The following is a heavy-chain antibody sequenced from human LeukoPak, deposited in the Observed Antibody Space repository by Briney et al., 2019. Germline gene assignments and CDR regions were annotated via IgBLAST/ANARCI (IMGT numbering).Heavy chain of an antibody. Sequence: PSETLSLTCAVYGGSFSGYYWSWIRQPPGKGLEWIGEINHSGSTNYNPSLKSRVTISVDTSKNQFSPKLSSVTAADTAVYYCARGFPDLGYWGQGTLVTVSS. CDR3: ARGFPDLGY. D-gene: IGHD1-14*01. CDR1: GGSFSGYY. V-gene: IGHV4-34*01. CDR2: INHSGST. J-gene: IGHJ4*02.